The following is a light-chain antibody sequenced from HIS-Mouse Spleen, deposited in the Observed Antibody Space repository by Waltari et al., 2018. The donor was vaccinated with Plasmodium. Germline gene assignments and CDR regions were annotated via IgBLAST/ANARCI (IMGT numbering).Light chain of an antibody. J-gene: IGKJ3*01. V-gene: IGKV3-15*01. CDR1: QSVSGN. CDR3: QQYNNWSFT. Sequence: EIVMTQSPATLSVSPGERATLPCRASQSVSGNLAWYQQNPGQAPRPLIYGASTRATGIPARFSGSGSGTEFTLTISSLQSEDFAVYYCQQYNNWSFTFGPGTKVDIK. CDR2: GAS.